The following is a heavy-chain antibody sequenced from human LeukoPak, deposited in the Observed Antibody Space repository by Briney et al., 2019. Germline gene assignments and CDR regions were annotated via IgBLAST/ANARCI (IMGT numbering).Heavy chain of an antibody. Sequence: SGGSLRLSCAASGFTFSNAWMSWVRQAPGKGLEWVGRIKSKTDGGTTDYAAPVKGRFTISRDDSKNTLYLQMNSLKTEDTAVYYCTTAKMWYSSSWYAAFDYWGQGTLVTVSS. D-gene: IGHD6-13*01. V-gene: IGHV3-15*01. CDR3: TTAKMWYSSSWYAAFDY. CDR2: IKSKTDGGTT. J-gene: IGHJ4*02. CDR1: GFTFSNAW.